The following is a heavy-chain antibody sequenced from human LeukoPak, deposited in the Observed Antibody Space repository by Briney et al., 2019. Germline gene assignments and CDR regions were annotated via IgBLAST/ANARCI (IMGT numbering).Heavy chain of an antibody. CDR2: IYYSGST. J-gene: IGHJ4*02. CDR1: GGSISSSYYY. CDR3: ARGVPYYDFWSGYYSSPEFDY. Sequence: SETLSLTCTVSGGSISSSYYYWGWIRQPPGKGLEWIGSIYYSGSTYYNPSLKSRVTITVDTSKNQFSLKLSSVTAADTAVYYCARGVPYYDFWSGYYSSPEFDYWGQGTLVTVSS. V-gene: IGHV4-39*01. D-gene: IGHD3-3*01.